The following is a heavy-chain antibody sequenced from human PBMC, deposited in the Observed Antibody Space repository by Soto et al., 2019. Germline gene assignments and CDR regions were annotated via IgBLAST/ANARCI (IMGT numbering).Heavy chain of an antibody. D-gene: IGHD3-3*01. Sequence: EVQLVESGGGLVQPGGSLKLSCAASGFTFSGSAMHWVRQASGKGLEWVGRIRNKANNYATAYAVSVKGRFTIPRDDSRNTAYLQMNSLKTEDTAVYYCARGVYDFWSGHPKGLDYWGQGTVVTVSS. CDR1: GFTFSGSA. CDR3: ARGVYDFWSGHPKGLDY. CDR2: IRNKANNYAT. V-gene: IGHV3-73*02. J-gene: IGHJ4*02.